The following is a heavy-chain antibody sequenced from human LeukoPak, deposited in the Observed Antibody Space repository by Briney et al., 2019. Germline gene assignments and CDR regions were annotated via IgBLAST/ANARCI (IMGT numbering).Heavy chain of an antibody. J-gene: IGHJ4*02. V-gene: IGHV3-48*01. CDR3: ARVEQWLVRGN. CDR2: ISSSSSTI. D-gene: IGHD6-19*01. Sequence: GGSLRLSCAASGFTFSSYSMNWVRQAPGKGLEWVSYISSSSSTIYYADSVKGRFTISRDNAKNSLYLQMNSLRAEDTAVYYCARVEQWLVRGNWGQGTLVTVSS. CDR1: GFTFSSYS.